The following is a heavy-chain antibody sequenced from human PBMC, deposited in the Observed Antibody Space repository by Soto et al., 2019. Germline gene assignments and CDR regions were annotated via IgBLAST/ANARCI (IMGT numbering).Heavy chain of an antibody. J-gene: IGHJ4*02. CDR1: GGSINSYW. CDR2: VYSSGTT. D-gene: IGHD3-10*01. V-gene: IGHV4-4*07. CDR3: ARDIGSYAYGEGY. Sequence: SETLSLTCSVSGGSINSYWWSWIRQPAGKGLEWIGRVYSSGTTDYNPSLNSRATMSVETSKNQFSLKLSSVTAADTAVYYCARDIGSYAYGEGYWGQGIQVTVPS.